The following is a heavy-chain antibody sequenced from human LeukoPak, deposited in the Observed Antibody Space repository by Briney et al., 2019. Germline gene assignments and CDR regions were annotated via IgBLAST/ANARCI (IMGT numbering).Heavy chain of an antibody. Sequence: GGSLRLSCAASGFTFSSYAMSWVRQAPGKGLEWVSAISGSGGSTYYADSVKGWFTISRDNSKNTLYLQMNSLRAEDTAVYYCAKVSGWNYYYYMDVWGKGTTVTVSS. J-gene: IGHJ6*03. CDR3: AKVSGWNYYYYMDV. D-gene: IGHD6-19*01. CDR1: GFTFSSYA. CDR2: ISGSGGST. V-gene: IGHV3-23*01.